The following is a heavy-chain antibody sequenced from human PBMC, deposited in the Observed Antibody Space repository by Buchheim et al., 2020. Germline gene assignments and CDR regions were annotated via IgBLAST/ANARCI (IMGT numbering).Heavy chain of an antibody. CDR2: IYTSGST. Sequence: QVQLQESGPGLVKPSQTLSLTCTVSGGSISSGSYYWSWIRQPAGKGLEWIGRIYTSGSTNYNPSLKSRVTISVDTSKNQFSLKLSSVTAADTAVYYCARSGIAVAGPLGHYYYYGMDVWGQGTT. J-gene: IGHJ6*02. CDR3: ARSGIAVAGPLGHYYYYGMDV. CDR1: GGSISSGSYY. D-gene: IGHD6-19*01. V-gene: IGHV4-61*02.